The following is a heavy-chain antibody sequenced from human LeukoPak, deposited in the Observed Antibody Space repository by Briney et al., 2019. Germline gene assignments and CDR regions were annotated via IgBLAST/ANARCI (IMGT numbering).Heavy chain of an antibody. CDR2: INPNSGGT. CDR1: GYAFTGYY. D-gene: IGHD3-3*01. CDR3: ARAYDFWSGYREYNWFDP. V-gene: IGHV1-2*02. Sequence: ASVKVSCKASGYAFTGYYMHWVRQAPGQGLEWMGWINPNSGGTNYAQKFQGRVTMTRDTSISTAYMELSRPRSDDTAVYYCARAYDFWSGYREYNWFDPWGQGTLGTVSS. J-gene: IGHJ5*02.